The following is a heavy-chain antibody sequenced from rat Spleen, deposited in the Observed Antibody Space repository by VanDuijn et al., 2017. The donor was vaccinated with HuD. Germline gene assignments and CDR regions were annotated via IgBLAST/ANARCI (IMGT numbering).Heavy chain of an antibody. CDR1: GFTFSSYW. CDR2: ISNDGVNT. CDR3: AVAGYGY. D-gene: IGHD1-7*01. J-gene: IGHJ2*01. V-gene: IGHV5-58*01. Sequence: EVQLVETGGGLVQPGKSLKLSCVASGFTFSSYWMYWVGQAPGKGLEWVSSISNDGVNTYYPDSVKGRFTISRDNAESIVYLQMNSLKSEDTATYYCAVAGYGYWGQGVMVTVSS.